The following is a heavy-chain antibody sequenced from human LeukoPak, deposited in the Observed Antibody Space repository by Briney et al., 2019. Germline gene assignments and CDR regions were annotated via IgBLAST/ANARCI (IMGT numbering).Heavy chain of an antibody. CDR3: ASDKDYGDYDY. CDR2: ISYDGSNK. D-gene: IGHD4-17*01. J-gene: IGHJ4*02. V-gene: IGHV3-30-3*01. CDR1: GFTFSSYA. Sequence: PGGSLRLSCAASGFTFSSYAMHWVRQAPGKGLEWVAVISYDGSNKYYADSVKGRFTISRDNSKNTLYLQMNSLRAGDTAEYYCASDKDYGDYDYWGQGTLVTVSS.